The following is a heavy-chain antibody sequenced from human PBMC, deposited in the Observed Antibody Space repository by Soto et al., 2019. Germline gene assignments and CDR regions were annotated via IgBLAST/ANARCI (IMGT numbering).Heavy chain of an antibody. V-gene: IGHV1-69*12. CDR1: GGTFSSYA. CDR3: AQLTTVVTPPGY. J-gene: IGHJ4*02. CDR2: IIPIFGTA. Sequence: QVQLVQSGAEVKKPGSSVKVSCKASGGTFSSYAISWVRQAPGQGLEWMGGIIPIFGTANYAQKFQGRVTITADEPTSTDYKELSSLRSEDTAVYYCAQLTTVVTPPGYWGQGTLVTVSS. D-gene: IGHD4-17*01.